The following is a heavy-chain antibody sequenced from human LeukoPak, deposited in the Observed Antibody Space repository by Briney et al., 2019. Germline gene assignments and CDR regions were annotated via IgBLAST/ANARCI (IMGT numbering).Heavy chain of an antibody. V-gene: IGHV3-11*03. CDR2: ISGSSSYT. CDR3: TRITVVAGNTYLADY. D-gene: IGHD6-19*01. Sequence: GGSLRLSCAASGFTFNTFWMHWVRQAPGKGLEWVSYISGSSSYTNYADSVKGRFTISRDNANNSLYLQMNSLRAEDTAVYYCTRITVVAGNTYLADYWGQGTLVTVSS. J-gene: IGHJ4*02. CDR1: GFTFNTFW.